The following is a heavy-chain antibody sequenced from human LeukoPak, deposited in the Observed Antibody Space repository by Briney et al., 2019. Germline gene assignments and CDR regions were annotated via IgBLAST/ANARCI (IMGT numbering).Heavy chain of an antibody. V-gene: IGHV3-53*01. CDR3: ASYNPYY. J-gene: IGHJ4*02. CDR1: GFTVSSNY. Sequence: GRSLRLSCAASGFTVSSNYMSWVRQPPGKGLEWVSVIYSGGHTYYADSAKGRFTISRDNSKNTLHLQMNSLRAEDTAVCYCASYNPYYGGQGTLVTVSS. D-gene: IGHD1-1*01. CDR2: IYSGGHT.